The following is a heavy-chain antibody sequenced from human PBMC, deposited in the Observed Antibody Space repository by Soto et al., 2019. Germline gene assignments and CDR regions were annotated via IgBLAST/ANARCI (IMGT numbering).Heavy chain of an antibody. Sequence: EVQLLESGGGLVQPGGSLRLSCAASGFTFSNYAMSWVRQAPGEGLEWVSPITGSGRSTYYTDSVEGRFAISRDNSKDTPHLTLRSLPAEDTADYYCAKTIGSAHFTGSTRVNSIDPWGQGIMVIVSS. CDR1: GFTFSNYA. J-gene: IGHJ5*02. D-gene: IGHD1-7*01. V-gene: IGHV3-23*01. CDR3: AKTIGSAHFTGSTRVNSIDP. CDR2: ITGSGRST.